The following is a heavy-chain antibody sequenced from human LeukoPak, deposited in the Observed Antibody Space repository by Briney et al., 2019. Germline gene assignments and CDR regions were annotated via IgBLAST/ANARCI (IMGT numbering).Heavy chain of an antibody. V-gene: IGHV3-30*02. D-gene: IGHD3-16*01. Sequence: GGSLRLSCVASGFSLTTYGMLWVRQAPGKGLQWVAFTRSDGTSKYYGDSVEGRFTISRDNSKSTLYLLMNSLSAEDTGIYYCAKDRPIKGGFDPWGQGTPVTVSS. CDR2: TRSDGTSK. J-gene: IGHJ5*02. CDR3: AKDRPIKGGFDP. CDR1: GFSLTTYG.